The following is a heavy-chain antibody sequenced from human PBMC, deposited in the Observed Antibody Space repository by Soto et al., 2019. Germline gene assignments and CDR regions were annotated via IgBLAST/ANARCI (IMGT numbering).Heavy chain of an antibody. J-gene: IGHJ4*02. CDR3: AGYYDSSGYYYRFDY. Sequence: GGSLRLSCAASGFTFSSYAMHWVRQAPGKGLEWVAVISYDGSNKYYADSVKGRFTISRDNSKNTLYLQMNSLRAEDTAVYYCAGYYDSSGYYYRFDYWGQGTLVTVSS. D-gene: IGHD3-22*01. CDR1: GFTFSSYA. V-gene: IGHV3-30-3*01. CDR2: ISYDGSNK.